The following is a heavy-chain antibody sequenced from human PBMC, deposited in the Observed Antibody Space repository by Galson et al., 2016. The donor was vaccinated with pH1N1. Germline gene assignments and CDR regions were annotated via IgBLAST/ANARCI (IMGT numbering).Heavy chain of an antibody. D-gene: IGHD3-22*01. CDR2: IIPIFSTV. V-gene: IGHV1-69*01. J-gene: IGHJ2*01. Sequence: PGQGLEWMGGIIPIFSTVKYAQNFQGRVTITADESTTTAYMELSSLRSEDTAMYYCAREDYYDTDLSDWYFDLWGRGTLLTVSS. CDR3: AREDYYDTDLSDWYFDL.